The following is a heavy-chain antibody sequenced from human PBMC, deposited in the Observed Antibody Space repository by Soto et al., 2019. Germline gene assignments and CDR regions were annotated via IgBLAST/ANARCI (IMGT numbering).Heavy chain of an antibody. D-gene: IGHD3-9*01. V-gene: IGHV3-23*01. CDR3: AKTETFNGYYNAFDY. Sequence: GGSLRLSCAASGFSFAGYALTWVRLAPGKWLEWVASISGGGGSTYYTDSVKGRFSISRDNSNRVVYLQMGSLTAGDTAVYYCAKTETFNGYYNAFDYWGQGXRVTVHS. CDR1: GFSFAGYA. J-gene: IGHJ4*02. CDR2: ISGGGGST.